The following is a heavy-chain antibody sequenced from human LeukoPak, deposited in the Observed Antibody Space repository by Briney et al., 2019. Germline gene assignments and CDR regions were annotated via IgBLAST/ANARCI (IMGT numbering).Heavy chain of an antibody. D-gene: IGHD3-22*01. CDR1: GGSISSYY. Sequence: SETLSLTCTVSGGSISSYYWSWIRQPPGKGLEWIGYIYYSGSTNYNPSLKSRVTISVDTSKNQFSLKLSSVTAADTAVYYCARLLGYYDSSGYWDDAFDIWGQGTMVTVSS. CDR2: IYYSGST. V-gene: IGHV4-59*08. J-gene: IGHJ3*02. CDR3: ARLLGYYDSSGYWDDAFDI.